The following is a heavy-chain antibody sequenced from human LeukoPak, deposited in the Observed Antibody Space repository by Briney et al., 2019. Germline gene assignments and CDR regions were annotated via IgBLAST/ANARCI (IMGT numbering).Heavy chain of an antibody. V-gene: IGHV4-61*02. Sequence: SETLSLXCAVSGGSISSGSYYWSWSRQPAGKGLEWIGRIYTSGSTNYNPSLKSRVTISVDTSKNQFSLKLSSVTAADTAVYYCARDQESYLAFDYWGQGTLVTVSS. D-gene: IGHD1-26*01. CDR3: ARDQESYLAFDY. CDR2: IYTSGST. J-gene: IGHJ4*02. CDR1: GGSISSGSYY.